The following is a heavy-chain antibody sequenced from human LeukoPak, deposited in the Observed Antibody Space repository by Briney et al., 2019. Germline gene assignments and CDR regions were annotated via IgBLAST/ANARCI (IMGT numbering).Heavy chain of an antibody. CDR1: GFXXSSXA. V-gene: IGHV1-58*01. Sequence: SVKVSCKASGFXXSSXAXXXXRXXRGQRXXWIGWIVVGSGNTNYAQNFQERVTITRDMSTSTAYMELSSLRSEDTAVYYCVADCYGDCIDWGQGTLVTVSS. J-gene: IGHJ4*02. CDR2: IVVGSGNT. CDR3: VADCYGDCID. D-gene: IGHD4-17*01.